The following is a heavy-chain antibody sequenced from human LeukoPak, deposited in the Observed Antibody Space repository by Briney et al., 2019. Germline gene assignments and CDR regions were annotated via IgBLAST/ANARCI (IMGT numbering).Heavy chain of an antibody. J-gene: IGHJ4*02. V-gene: IGHV3-74*03. CDR1: GFTFSTYW. D-gene: IGHD3-9*01. CDR2: IRPEGTTT. CDR3: ARDLDWILFDY. Sequence: GGSLRLSCAASGFTFSTYWMHWVRQAPGKGLVWVARIRPEGTTTAYADSVKGRFTISRDNAKNTLFLEMNSLSAEDTAVYYCARDLDWILFDYWGQGTLVTVSS.